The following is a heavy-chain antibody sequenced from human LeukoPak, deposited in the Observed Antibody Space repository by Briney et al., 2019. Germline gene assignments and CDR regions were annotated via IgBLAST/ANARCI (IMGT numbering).Heavy chain of an antibody. CDR1: VFTFSDYY. CDR2: IRSSSSYT. CDR3: FRAEDGIRDFDWYNWFDP. Sequence: GRSLRLSCAASVFTFSDYYMSWILQAPWKGLEWISYIRSSSSYTNYADSVKGRFTISRDNAKNSLYLQMNSLRAEDTAVYFFFRAEDGIRDFDWYNWFDPWGQGTLVTVSS. D-gene: IGHD3-9*01. V-gene: IGHV3-11*03. J-gene: IGHJ5*02.